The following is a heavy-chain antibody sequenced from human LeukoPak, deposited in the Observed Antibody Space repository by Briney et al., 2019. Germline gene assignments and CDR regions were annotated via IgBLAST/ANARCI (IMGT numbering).Heavy chain of an antibody. J-gene: IGHJ4*02. Sequence: RASVKVSCKASGYTFTGYYMHWVRQAPGQGLEWMGWINPNSGGTNYAQNFQGRVTMTRDTSITTAYMELSRLRSDDTAVYYCARLSGSYYILHYWGQGTLVTVSS. V-gene: IGHV1-2*02. CDR3: ARLSGSYYILHY. CDR2: INPNSGGT. CDR1: GYTFTGYY. D-gene: IGHD1-26*01.